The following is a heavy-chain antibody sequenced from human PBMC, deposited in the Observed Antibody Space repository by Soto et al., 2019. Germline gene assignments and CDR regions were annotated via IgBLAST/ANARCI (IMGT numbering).Heavy chain of an antibody. Sequence: GGSLRLSCAASGFTFSSYSMNWVRQAPGKGLEWVSSISSSSYIYYADSVKGRFTISRDNAKNSLYLQMNSLRAEDTAVYYCARDLMVRGVNFYYFDYWGQGTLVTVSS. J-gene: IGHJ4*02. CDR2: ISSSSYI. CDR1: GFTFSSYS. D-gene: IGHD3-10*01. V-gene: IGHV3-21*01. CDR3: ARDLMVRGVNFYYFDY.